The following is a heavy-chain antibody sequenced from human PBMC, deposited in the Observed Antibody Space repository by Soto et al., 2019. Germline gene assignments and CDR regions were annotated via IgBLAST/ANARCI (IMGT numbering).Heavy chain of an antibody. V-gene: IGHV4-30-4*01. J-gene: IGHJ3*02. D-gene: IGHD3-3*01. Sequence: KTSETLSLTCTVSGGSISSGDYYWSWIRQPPGKGLEWIGYIYYSGSTYYNPSLKSRVTISVDTSKNQFSLKLSSVTAADTAVYYCARDLTSAYYDFWSGRYGSAFDIWGQGTLVTVSS. CDR3: ARDLTSAYYDFWSGRYGSAFDI. CDR1: GGSISSGDYY. CDR2: IYYSGST.